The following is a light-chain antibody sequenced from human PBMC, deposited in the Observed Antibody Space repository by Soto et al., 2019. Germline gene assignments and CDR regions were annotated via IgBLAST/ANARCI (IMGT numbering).Light chain of an antibody. Sequence: QSALTQPASVSGSPGQSITIFCTGTSSDIGSNNYVSWFQQRPGKAPTLIIYEVSNRPSGVSNHFSGSKSGNMASLTISGLLPEDEAEYYCSSYTTTTRLFGGGTKVTVL. CDR1: SSDIGSNNY. CDR2: EVS. CDR3: SSYTTTTRL. J-gene: IGLJ3*02. V-gene: IGLV2-14*01.